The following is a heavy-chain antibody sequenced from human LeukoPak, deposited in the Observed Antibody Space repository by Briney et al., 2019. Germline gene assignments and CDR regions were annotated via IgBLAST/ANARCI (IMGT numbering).Heavy chain of an antibody. D-gene: IGHD3-22*01. V-gene: IGHV1-58*01. Sequence: ASVKVSCKASGFTFTSSAVQWVRQARGQRLEWIGWIVVGSGNTNYAQKFQERVTITRDMSTSTAYMELSSLRSEDTAVYYCVGVYYDSSGYYRGGYYFDYWGQGTLVTVSS. CDR1: GFTFTSSA. CDR2: IVVGSGNT. CDR3: VGVYYDSSGYYRGGYYFDY. J-gene: IGHJ4*02.